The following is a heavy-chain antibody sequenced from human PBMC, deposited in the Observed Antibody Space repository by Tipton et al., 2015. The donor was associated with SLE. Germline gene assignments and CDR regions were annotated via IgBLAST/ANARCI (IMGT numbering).Heavy chain of an antibody. Sequence: SLRLSCAASGFTFSSYGMHWVRQAPGKGLEWVAVISYDGSNKYYADSVKGRFTISRDNSKNTLYLQMNSLRAEDTAVYYCATRPNSGDYWGQGTLVTVSS. CDR3: ATRPNSGDY. J-gene: IGHJ4*02. CDR1: GFTFSSYG. CDR2: ISYDGSNK. D-gene: IGHD4-23*01. V-gene: IGHV3-30*03.